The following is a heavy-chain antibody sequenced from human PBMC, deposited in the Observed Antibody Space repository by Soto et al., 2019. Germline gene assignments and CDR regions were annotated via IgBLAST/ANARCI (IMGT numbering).Heavy chain of an antibody. D-gene: IGHD3-16*01. CDR2: LKGDGSMT. J-gene: IGHJ4*02. Sequence: EVQLVESGGGVVQPGESLRLSCTASGFTFSTYWMHWVRQAPGTGLVWLSRLKGDGSMTDYADSEKGRFTISRDNAENTLYLQMNGLRAEDTAIYYCARGGLYAYYQDNWGQGTLVTVSS. CDR1: GFTFSTYW. CDR3: ARGGLYAYYQDN. V-gene: IGHV3-74*01.